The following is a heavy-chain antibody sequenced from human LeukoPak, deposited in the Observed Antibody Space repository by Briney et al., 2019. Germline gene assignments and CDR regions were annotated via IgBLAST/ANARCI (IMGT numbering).Heavy chain of an antibody. CDR1: GFTVSSNY. CDR2: IYSGAST. CDR3: ASAKLERGPYYFDY. D-gene: IGHD1-1*01. Sequence: PGGSLRLSCAASGFTVSSNYMSWVRQAPGEGLEWVSVIYSGASTYYADSVKGRFTISRDNSKNTLYLQMNSLRAEDTAVYYCASAKLERGPYYFDYWGQGTLATVSS. V-gene: IGHV3-53*01. J-gene: IGHJ4*02.